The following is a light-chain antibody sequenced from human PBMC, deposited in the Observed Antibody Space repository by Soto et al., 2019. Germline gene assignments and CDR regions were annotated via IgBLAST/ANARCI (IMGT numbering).Light chain of an antibody. CDR2: KVS. J-gene: IGKJ2*01. Sequence: DVVMTQTPLSSPVPLGQPASISCRSSQSLEHSDGTTYLNWLHQRPGQPPRLLIYKVSHRFSGVPDRFSGSGAGTDFTLNISRVEAEDGGIYYCMQATHYRPYTFGPGTKLEIK. CDR3: MQATHYRPYT. CDR1: QSLEHSDGTTY. V-gene: IGKV2-24*01.